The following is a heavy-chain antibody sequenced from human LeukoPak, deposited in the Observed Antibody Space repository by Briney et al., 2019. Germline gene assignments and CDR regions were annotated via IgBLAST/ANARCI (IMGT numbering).Heavy chain of an antibody. Sequence: PSETLSLTCTVSGGSISSSSYYWGWIRQPPGKGLEGIGSIYYSGITYYNPSLKSRVTISVDTSNNQFSLKLSAVTAADTAVYYCARTSGSYSRWGQGTLVTVSS. V-gene: IGHV4-39*01. CDR1: GGSISSSSYY. D-gene: IGHD1-26*01. CDR2: IYYSGIT. CDR3: ARTSGSYSR. J-gene: IGHJ4*02.